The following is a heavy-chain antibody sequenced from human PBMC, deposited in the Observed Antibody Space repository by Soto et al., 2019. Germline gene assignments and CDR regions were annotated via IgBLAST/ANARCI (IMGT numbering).Heavy chain of an antibody. V-gene: IGHV3-23*01. D-gene: IGHD3-22*01. CDR1: GFTFSSYA. Sequence: GGSLRLSCAASGFTFSSYAMSWVRQAPGKGLEWVSAISGSGGSTYYADSVKGRFTISRDNSKNTLYLQMNSLRAEDTAVYYCAKDASLITMIVVVTTYYFDYWGQGTLVTVSS. CDR2: ISGSGGST. CDR3: AKDASLITMIVVVTTYYFDY. J-gene: IGHJ4*02.